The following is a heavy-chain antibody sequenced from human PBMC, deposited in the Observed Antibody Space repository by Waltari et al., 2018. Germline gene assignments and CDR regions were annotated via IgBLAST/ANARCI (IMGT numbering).Heavy chain of an antibody. J-gene: IGHJ6*02. CDR2: INANTGGT. CDR3: ARFYCSSTSCFYEDGMDV. D-gene: IGHD2-2*01. Sequence: QVQLVQSGAEVKTPGASVKVSCKASGYPFTDSYMHWVRQAPGQGLEWMGRINANTGGTNYAQKFQGRVTMTRDTSITTAYMELTSLRSDDTAVYYCARFYCSSTSCFYEDGMDVWGQGTTVTVSS. V-gene: IGHV1-2*06. CDR1: GYPFTDSY.